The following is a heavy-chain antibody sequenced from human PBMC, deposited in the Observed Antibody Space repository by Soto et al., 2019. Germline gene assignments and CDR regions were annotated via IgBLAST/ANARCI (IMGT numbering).Heavy chain of an antibody. D-gene: IGHD4-17*01. CDR1: GYTFTNYA. CDR2: INTGNGNT. Sequence: ASVKVSCKASGYTFTNYAMHWVRQAPGQRLEWMGWINTGNGNTKYSQMLQGRVTITRDTSASTAYMELRSLTSDDTAVYYCARVNDYGGPGIRFDPWGQGTLVTVSS. CDR3: ARVNDYGGPGIRFDP. V-gene: IGHV1-3*04. J-gene: IGHJ5*02.